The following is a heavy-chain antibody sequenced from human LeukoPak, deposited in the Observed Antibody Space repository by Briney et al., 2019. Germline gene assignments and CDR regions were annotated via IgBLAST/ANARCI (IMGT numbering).Heavy chain of an antibody. V-gene: IGHV4-39*07. Sequence: SETLSLTCSVSGDSISSSEYYWGWIRQPPGKGLEWIGSVSYGGGTYNNPSLKTRVTMSVDTSKNQFSLRLSPATAADTAVYFCARDSRYCRGGNCHLRFDYWGQGVLVTVSS. D-gene: IGHD2-15*01. J-gene: IGHJ4*02. CDR1: GDSISSSEYY. CDR2: VSYGGGT. CDR3: ARDSRYCRGGNCHLRFDY.